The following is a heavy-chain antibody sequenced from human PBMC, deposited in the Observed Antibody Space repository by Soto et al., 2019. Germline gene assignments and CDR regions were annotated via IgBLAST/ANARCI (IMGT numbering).Heavy chain of an antibody. V-gene: IGHV3-53*01. CDR1: GFTVSSNY. CDR2: IYSGGST. Sequence: GWSLRLACAASGFTVSSNYMSWVRQAPGKGLEWVSVIYSGGSTYYADSVKGRFTISRDNSKNTLYLQMNSLRAEDTAVYYCARSKQTGEARIVRYYGIDVWGQGTKGTVSS. J-gene: IGHJ6*02. D-gene: IGHD2-21*01. CDR3: ARSKQTGEARIVRYYGIDV.